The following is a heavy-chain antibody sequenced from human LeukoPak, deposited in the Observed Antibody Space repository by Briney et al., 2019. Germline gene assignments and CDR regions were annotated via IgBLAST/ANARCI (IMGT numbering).Heavy chain of an antibody. D-gene: IGHD2-2*01. J-gene: IGHJ6*02. CDR2: IKSKTDGGTT. CDR1: GFTFSSYA. CDR3: TTGPDIVVVPAARYYGMDV. V-gene: IGHV3-15*01. Sequence: GGSLRLSCAASGFTFSSYALSWVRQAPGKGLEWVGRIKSKTDGGTTDYAAPVKGRFTISRDDSKNTLYLQMNSLKTEDTAVYYCTTGPDIVVVPAARYYGMDVWGQGATVTVSS.